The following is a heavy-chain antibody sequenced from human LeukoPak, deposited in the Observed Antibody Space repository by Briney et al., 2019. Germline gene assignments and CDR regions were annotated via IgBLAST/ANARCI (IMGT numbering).Heavy chain of an antibody. Sequence: GGSLRLSCAASGFIFRNYNMNWVRQAPGKGLEWVSSISSGSNYIYYAGSVKGRFTIPRDNAKNSLYLQMNSLRAEDTAVYYCARGFGVAAGLFAYWGQGTLVTVSS. V-gene: IGHV3-21*01. CDR3: ARGFGVAAGLFAY. D-gene: IGHD3-16*01. CDR2: ISSGSNYI. J-gene: IGHJ4*02. CDR1: GFIFRNYN.